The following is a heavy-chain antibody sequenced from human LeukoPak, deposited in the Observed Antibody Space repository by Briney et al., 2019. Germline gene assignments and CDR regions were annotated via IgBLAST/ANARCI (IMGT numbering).Heavy chain of an antibody. CDR2: ISSSSSYI. V-gene: IGHV3-21*01. J-gene: IGHJ5*02. Sequence: NSGGSLRLSCAASGFTFSSYSMNWVRQAPGKGLEWVSSISSSSSYIYYADSVKGRFTISRDNAKNSLYLQMNSLRAEDTAVYYCARDRRPALPHDILTGLRDWFDPWGQGTLVTVSS. D-gene: IGHD3-9*01. CDR1: GFTFSSYS. CDR3: ARDRRPALPHDILTGLRDWFDP.